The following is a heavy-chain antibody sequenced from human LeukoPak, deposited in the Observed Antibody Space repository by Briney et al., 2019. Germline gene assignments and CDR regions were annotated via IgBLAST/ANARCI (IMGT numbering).Heavy chain of an antibody. CDR1: GFSFSIYW. J-gene: IGHJ4*02. Sequence: PGGSLRLSCAASGFSFSIYWMSWVRQAPGKGLEWVSYISSSGSTIYYADSVKGRFTISRDNAKNSLYLQMNSLRAEDTAVYYCARDGSGSFFDYWGQGTLVTVSS. CDR3: ARDGSGSFFDY. CDR2: ISSSGSTI. V-gene: IGHV3-48*04. D-gene: IGHD3-10*01.